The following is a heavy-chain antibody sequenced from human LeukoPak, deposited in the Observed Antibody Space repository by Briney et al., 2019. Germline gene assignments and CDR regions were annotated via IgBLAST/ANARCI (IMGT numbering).Heavy chain of an antibody. J-gene: IGHJ4*02. CDR2: IYYSGST. CDR3: ARVRYGDCFDY. Sequence: PSETLSLTCTVSGGSISSYYWSWIRQPPGKGLEWIGYIYYSGSTNYNPSLKSRVTISVDTSKNQFSLKLSSVTAAGTAVYYCARVRYGDCFDYWGQGTLVTVSS. D-gene: IGHD4-17*01. CDR1: GGSISSYY. V-gene: IGHV4-59*01.